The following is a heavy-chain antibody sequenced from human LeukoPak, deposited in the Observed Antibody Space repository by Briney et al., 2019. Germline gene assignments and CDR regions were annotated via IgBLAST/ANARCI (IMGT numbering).Heavy chain of an antibody. CDR1: GLTFTNAW. D-gene: IGHD3-10*01. CDR2: IKSKTDGGTI. CDR3: ARENYYGSGSSPGEFDY. J-gene: IGHJ4*02. V-gene: IGHV3-15*01. Sequence: GGSLRLSCAASGLTFTNAWMTWVRQAPGKGLEWVGRIKSKTDGGTIDYAAPVKGRFTISRDNAKNSLYLQMNSLRVEDTAVYYCARENYYGSGSSPGEFDYWGQGTLVTVSS.